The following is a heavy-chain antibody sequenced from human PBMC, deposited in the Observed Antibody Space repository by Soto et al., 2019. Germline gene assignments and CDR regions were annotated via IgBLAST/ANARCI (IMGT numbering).Heavy chain of an antibody. V-gene: IGHV3-23*01. CDR3: ATVLRKNYYYPFDF. CDR2: ISGGSSVT. D-gene: IGHD3-10*01. J-gene: IGHJ4*02. CDR1: GFTFSDYA. Sequence: EVHLLESGGGLVQRWGSLRLSCTASGFTFSDYAMAWGRHAPGKGLQWVSTISGGSSVTYYGDSVKGRFTISRDNAKKTLFLQLNRMSAEGTATYYCATVLRKNYYYPFDFWGQGTQVTVSS.